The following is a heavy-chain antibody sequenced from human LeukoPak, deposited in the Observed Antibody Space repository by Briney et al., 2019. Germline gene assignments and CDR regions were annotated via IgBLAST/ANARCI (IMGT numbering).Heavy chain of an antibody. CDR1: GFTFSSYA. CDR2: ISGSGGST. V-gene: IGHV3-23*01. Sequence: GGSLRLSCAASGFTFSSYAMSWVRQAPGKGLEWVSAISGSGGSTYYADSVKGRFTISRDNSKNTLYLQMNSLRAEDTAVYYCARDKGYFDWLDGMDVWGQGTTVTVSS. D-gene: IGHD3-9*01. J-gene: IGHJ6*02. CDR3: ARDKGYFDWLDGMDV.